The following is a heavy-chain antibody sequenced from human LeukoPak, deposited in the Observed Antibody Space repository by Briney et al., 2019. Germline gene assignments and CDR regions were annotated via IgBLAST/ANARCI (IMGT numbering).Heavy chain of an antibody. CDR3: ARLLTSGSNIRDWFDP. J-gene: IGHJ5*02. Sequence: ESLKISCKGSGYSFANYWIGWVRQVPGKGLEWMAIVYPGYSDTRYNPSFQGQVSTSVDKSISTAYLQWSSLKASDTAMYYCARLLTSGSNIRDWFDPWGQGTLVTVSS. CDR1: GYSFANYW. CDR2: VYPGYSDT. V-gene: IGHV5-51*01. D-gene: IGHD6-13*01.